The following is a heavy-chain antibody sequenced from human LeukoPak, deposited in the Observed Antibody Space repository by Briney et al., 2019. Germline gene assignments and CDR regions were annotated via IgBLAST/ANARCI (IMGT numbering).Heavy chain of an antibody. CDR1: GFTFSSYW. V-gene: IGHV3-7*03. J-gene: IGHJ3*02. CDR3: ARSPGGDYTTSRAFDI. CDR2: IKQDGSEK. Sequence: GGSLRLSCAASGFTFSSYWMNWVRQAPGKGLEWVANIKQDGSEKFYVDSVKGRFTISRDNSKNTLYLQMNSLRAEDTAVYYCARSPGGDYTTSRAFDIWGQGTMVTVSS. D-gene: IGHD4-17*01.